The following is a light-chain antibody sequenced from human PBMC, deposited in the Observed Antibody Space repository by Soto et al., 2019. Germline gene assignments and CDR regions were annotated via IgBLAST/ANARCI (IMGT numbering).Light chain of an antibody. V-gene: IGKV3-15*01. CDR3: QQYNNWPFS. CDR1: QGVTTN. Sequence: IVMMRSPDTLSVYPGERATLTCRAGQGVTTNFAWYQQKSGQSPRLLIYDVSIRATGVPARFSATGSETDFTLTISGLQSGDSAVYFCQQYNNWPFSFGQGTRLEIK. CDR2: DVS. J-gene: IGKJ5*01.